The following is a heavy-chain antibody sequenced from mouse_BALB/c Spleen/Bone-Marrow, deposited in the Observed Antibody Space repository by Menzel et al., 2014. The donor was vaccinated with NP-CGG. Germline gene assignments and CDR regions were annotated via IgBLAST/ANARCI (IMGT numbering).Heavy chain of an antibody. CDR2: IWAGGST. Sequence: VMLAESGPGLVAPSQSLSITCTVSGFSLTSYGVHWVRQPPGKGLEWLGVIWAGGSTNYNSALMSRLSISKDNSKSQVFLKLNSLQTDDSAMYYCARDPFYYGSPHWYFDVWGAGTTVTVSS. J-gene: IGHJ1*01. CDR1: GFSLTSYG. CDR3: ARDPFYYGSPHWYFDV. D-gene: IGHD1-1*01. V-gene: IGHV2-9*02.